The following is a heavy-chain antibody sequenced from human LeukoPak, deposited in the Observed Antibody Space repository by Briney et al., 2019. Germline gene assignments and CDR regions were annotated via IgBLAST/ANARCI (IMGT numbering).Heavy chain of an antibody. CDR1: GYSISSGYY. CDR3: ARALYCSGGTCNLGDAFDV. J-gene: IGHJ3*01. Sequence: PSETLSLTCTVSGYSISSGYYWGWIRQPPGKGLEWIGIIYHSGISYYNPSLKSRVTISVDTSKNQFSLKLSSVTAADTAVYYCARALYCSGGTCNLGDAFDVWGQGTMVTVSS. V-gene: IGHV4-38-2*02. D-gene: IGHD2-15*01. CDR2: IYHSGIS.